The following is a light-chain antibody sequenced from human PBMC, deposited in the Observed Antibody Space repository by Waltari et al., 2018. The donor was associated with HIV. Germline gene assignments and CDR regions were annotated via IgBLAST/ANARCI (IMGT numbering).Light chain of an antibody. CDR1: SGSIADHY. V-gene: IGLV6-57*04. J-gene: IGLJ3*02. CDR2: EDN. CDR3: QSCDSSAWV. Sequence: NFMLTQPHSVSESPGKTVTISCTRSSGSIADHYVQWYQQRPGSAPTTVIYEDNQRPSGVPDRFSGSIDSSSNSASLTISGLKTEDEADYYCQSCDSSAWVFGGGTKLTVL.